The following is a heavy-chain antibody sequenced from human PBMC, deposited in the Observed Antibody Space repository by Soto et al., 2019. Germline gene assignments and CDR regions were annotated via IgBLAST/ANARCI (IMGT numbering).Heavy chain of an antibody. J-gene: IGHJ6*02. V-gene: IGHV3-11*06. Sequence: LRLSCAASGFTFSDYYMSWIRQAPGKGLEWVSYISSSSSYTNYADSVKGRFTISRDNAKNSLYLQMNSLRAEDTAVYYCARDGELGYGYYGMDVWGQGTTVTVSS. D-gene: IGHD4-17*01. CDR2: ISSSSSYT. CDR3: ARDGELGYGYYGMDV. CDR1: GFTFSDYY.